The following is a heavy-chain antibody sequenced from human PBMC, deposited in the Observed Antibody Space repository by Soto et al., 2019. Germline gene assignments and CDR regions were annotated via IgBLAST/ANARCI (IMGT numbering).Heavy chain of an antibody. V-gene: IGHV1-58*02. Sequence: QMQLVQSGPEVKKPGTSVKVSCKASGFTFTSSAMQWVRQARGQRLEWIGWIVVGSGNTNYAQKFQERVTITRDMSTSTAYMELSSLRSEDTAVYYCAADKRVPITIFCLVVVGGFNYWGQGTLVTVSS. CDR3: AADKRVPITIFCLVVVGGFNY. J-gene: IGHJ4*02. CDR2: IVVGSGNT. CDR1: GFTFTSSA. D-gene: IGHD3-9*01.